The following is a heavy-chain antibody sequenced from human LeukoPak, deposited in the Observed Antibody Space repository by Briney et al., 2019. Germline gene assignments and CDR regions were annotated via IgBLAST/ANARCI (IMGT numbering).Heavy chain of an antibody. J-gene: IGHJ4*02. CDR1: GFTFSSYS. V-gene: IGHV3-23*01. CDR3: AKALVRTETWIQLWLGTPFGY. CDR2: ISGSGGST. Sequence: GGSLRLSCAASGFTFSSYSMSWVRQAPGKGLEWVSAISGSGGSTYYADSVKGRFTISRDNSKNTLYLQMNSLRAEDTAVYYCAKALVRTETWIQLWLGTPFGYWGQGTLVTVSS. D-gene: IGHD5-18*01.